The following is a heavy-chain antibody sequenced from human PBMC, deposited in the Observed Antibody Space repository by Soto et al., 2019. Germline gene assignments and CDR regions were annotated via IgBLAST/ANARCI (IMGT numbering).Heavy chain of an antibody. CDR3: ARYIAASGTYYLDS. D-gene: IGHD6-13*01. Sequence: SETLSLTCTVSGGSISSNNSWSWVRQPPGKGLEWIGEIYHSGSTNYNPSLKSRVIISVDTSKNQFSLRLSSVTAADTAVYYCARYIAASGTYYLDSWGQGTLVTVS. CDR1: GGSISSNNS. J-gene: IGHJ4*02. V-gene: IGHV4-4*02. CDR2: IYHSGST.